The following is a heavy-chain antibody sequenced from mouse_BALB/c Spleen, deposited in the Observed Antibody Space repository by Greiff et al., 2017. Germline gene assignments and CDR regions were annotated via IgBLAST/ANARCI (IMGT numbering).Heavy chain of an antibody. V-gene: IGHV2-9*02. Sequence: VKLMESGPGLVAPSQSLSITCTVSGFSLTSYGVHWVRQPPGKGLEWLGVIWAGGSTNYNSALMSRLSISKDNSKSQVFLKMNSLQTDDTAMYYCARARGDYYGSYFDYWGQGTTLTVSS. CDR2: IWAGGST. J-gene: IGHJ2*01. CDR1: GFSLTSYG. CDR3: ARARGDYYGSYFDY. D-gene: IGHD1-1*01.